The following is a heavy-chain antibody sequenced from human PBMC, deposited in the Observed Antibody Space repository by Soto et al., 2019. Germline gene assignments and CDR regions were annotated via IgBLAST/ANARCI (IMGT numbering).Heavy chain of an antibody. Sequence: QVQLVRSGAEVKKPGASVKVSCKASGYTFNSYGISWVRQAPGQGLEWMGWISAYNGNTNYAQKLQGRVTMTTDTXXSTAYMELRSLRSDDTAVYYCARVKGSGWLNWFDPWGQGTPVTVSS. D-gene: IGHD6-19*01. CDR3: ARVKGSGWLNWFDP. CDR1: GYTFNSYG. V-gene: IGHV1-18*01. CDR2: ISAYNGNT. J-gene: IGHJ5*02.